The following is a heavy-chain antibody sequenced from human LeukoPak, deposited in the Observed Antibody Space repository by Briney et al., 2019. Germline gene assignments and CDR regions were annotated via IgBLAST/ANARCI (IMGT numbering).Heavy chain of an antibody. CDR3: VRDLYYRFDF. CDR1: GFTFSDYY. V-gene: IGHV3-11*06. CDR2: ISSSSSYT. J-gene: IGHJ4*02. Sequence: PGGSLRLSCAASGFTFSDYYMSWIRQAPGKGLEWVSYISSSSSYTHYADSVKGRFTISRDNAKNSLYLQMNSLRAEDTAVYYCVRDLYYRFDFWGQGTLVTVSS. D-gene: IGHD3-22*01.